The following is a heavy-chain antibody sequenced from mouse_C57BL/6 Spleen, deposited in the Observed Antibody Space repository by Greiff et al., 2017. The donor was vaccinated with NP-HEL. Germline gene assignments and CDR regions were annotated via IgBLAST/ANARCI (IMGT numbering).Heavy chain of an antibody. D-gene: IGHD2-4*01. CDR2: IYPGSGST. Sequence: QVQLQQPGAELVKPGASVKMSCKASGYTFTSYWITWVKQRPGQGLEWIGDIYPGSGSTNYNEKFKSKATLTVDTSSSTAYMQLSSLTSEDSAVYYCARRFYYDQPYAMDYWGQGTTLTVSS. J-gene: IGHJ2*01. CDR3: ARRFYYDQPYAMDY. V-gene: IGHV1-55*01. CDR1: GYTFTSYW.